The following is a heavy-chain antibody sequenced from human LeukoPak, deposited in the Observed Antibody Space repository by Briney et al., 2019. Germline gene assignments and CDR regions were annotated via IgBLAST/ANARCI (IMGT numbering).Heavy chain of an antibody. D-gene: IGHD3-22*01. CDR3: ARDRYYDSSGYYPPLDNAFDI. Sequence: PGGSLRLSCAASGFTFSSYAMSWVRQAPGKGLEWVSAISGSGGSTYYADSVKGRFTISRDNSKNTLYLQMNSLRAEDTAVYYCARDRYYDSSGYYPPLDNAFDIWGQGTMVTVSS. CDR1: GFTFSSYA. V-gene: IGHV3-23*01. CDR2: ISGSGGST. J-gene: IGHJ3*02.